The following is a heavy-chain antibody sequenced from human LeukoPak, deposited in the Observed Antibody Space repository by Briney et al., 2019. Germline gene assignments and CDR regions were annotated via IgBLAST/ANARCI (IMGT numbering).Heavy chain of an antibody. Sequence: GGSLRLSCAASGFSFSRHWMSWVRQAPGKELEWVANMQVDGSKKYYVDSVKGRFIVSRDNTMNSLYLQMNSLRAEDTAMYYCAREFPDSTATGPAFDFWGQGTMVTVSS. J-gene: IGHJ3*01. CDR3: AREFPDSTATGPAFDF. CDR2: MQVDGSKK. V-gene: IGHV3-7*01. CDR1: GFSFSRHW. D-gene: IGHD6-13*01.